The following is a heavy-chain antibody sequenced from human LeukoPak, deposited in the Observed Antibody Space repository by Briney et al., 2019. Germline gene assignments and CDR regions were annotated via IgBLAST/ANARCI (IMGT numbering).Heavy chain of an antibody. CDR3: TSLSNSYGMDV. V-gene: IGHV3-7*01. CDR1: GFGFSTSW. Sequence: PGGSLRLSCAASGFGFSTSWMSWVRQAPGKGLKWVANIKQDGSEKYYVDSVKGRFTISRDNAKNSVYLQMNSLRDEDTAVYYCTSLSNSYGMDVWGQGTTATVSS. CDR2: IKQDGSEK. J-gene: IGHJ6*02. D-gene: IGHD2/OR15-2a*01.